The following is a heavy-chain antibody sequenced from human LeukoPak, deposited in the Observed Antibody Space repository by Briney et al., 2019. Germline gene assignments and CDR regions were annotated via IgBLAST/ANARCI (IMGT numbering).Heavy chain of an antibody. CDR1: GGSVTTAHWY. J-gene: IGHJ4*02. V-gene: IGHV4-61*10. CDR3: ARLIAEVGGGTNYFDT. D-gene: IGHD2-21*01. Sequence: SETLSLTCTVSGGSVTTAHWYWSWIRQPAGKGLEWIGRVYVSGDTKYNPSLKSRVIMSLDASKNQFSLRLTSVTAADTAVYYCARLIAEVGGGTNYFDTWGQGTLVTVSS. CDR2: VYVSGDT.